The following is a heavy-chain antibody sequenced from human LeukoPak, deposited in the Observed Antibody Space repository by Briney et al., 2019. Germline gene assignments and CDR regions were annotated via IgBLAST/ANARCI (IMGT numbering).Heavy chain of an antibody. CDR2: IDHTGIT. V-gene: IGHV4-59*08. CDR1: DDSITIYY. D-gene: IGHD3-9*01. J-gene: IGHJ4*02. Sequence: SETLSLTCTVSDDSITIYYWSWIWQPPGKGLEWIGYIDHTGITNYNPSLNSRVTISRDTSKNHFSLELSSATAADTAVYYCARHPYLLTAYDYWGQGTLVTVSS. CDR3: ARHPYLLTAYDY.